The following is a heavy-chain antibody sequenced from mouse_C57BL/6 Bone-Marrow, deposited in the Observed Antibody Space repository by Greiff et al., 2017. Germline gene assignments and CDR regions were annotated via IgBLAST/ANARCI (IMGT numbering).Heavy chain of an antibody. CDR2: ISSGGSYT. CDR1: GFTFSSYG. CDR3: ARHRATAAYVDV. V-gene: IGHV5-6*02. D-gene: IGHD3-3*01. J-gene: IGHJ1*03. Sequence: EVKLVESGGDLVKPGGSLKLSCAASGFTFSSYGMSWVRHTPDKRLEWVATISSGGSYTYYPDSVKGRFTISRDNAKNTLYRQMSSLKSEDTAMNYCARHRATAAYVDVWGTGTTVTVSS.